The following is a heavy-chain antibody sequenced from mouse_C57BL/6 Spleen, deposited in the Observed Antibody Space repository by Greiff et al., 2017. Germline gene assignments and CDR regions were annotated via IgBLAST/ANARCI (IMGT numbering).Heavy chain of an antibody. Sequence: EVQLMQSGPELVKPGDSVKISCKASGFSFTGYFMNWVMQSHGKSLEWIGRINPYNGDNSYNQKFTGQVTLTVDKSSRTVHMELRSLTSEDSAVYYCARDDYDDFDYWGQGTTLTVSS. D-gene: IGHD2-4*01. V-gene: IGHV1-20*01. CDR1: GFSFTGYF. CDR3: ARDDYDDFDY. J-gene: IGHJ2*01. CDR2: INPYNGDN.